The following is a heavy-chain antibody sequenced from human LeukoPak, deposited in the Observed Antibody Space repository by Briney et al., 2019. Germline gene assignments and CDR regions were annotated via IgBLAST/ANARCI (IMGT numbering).Heavy chain of an antibody. D-gene: IGHD3-22*01. Sequence: ASVKVSCKASGYTFTSYDINWVRQATGQGLEWMGWMNPNSGNTGYAQKFQGRVTMTRNTSISTAYMELSSLRAEDTAVYYCATLPDDSSGYSLNYWGQGTLVTVSS. CDR1: GYTFTSYD. V-gene: IGHV1-8*01. J-gene: IGHJ4*02. CDR2: MNPNSGNT. CDR3: ATLPDDSSGYSLNY.